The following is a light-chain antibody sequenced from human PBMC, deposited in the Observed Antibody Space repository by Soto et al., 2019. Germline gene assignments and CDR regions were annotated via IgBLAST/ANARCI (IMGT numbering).Light chain of an antibody. V-gene: IGKV3-20*01. CDR2: GAS. CDR1: QSVSSSY. Sequence: EIVLTQSPGTLSLSPGERATLSCRASQSVSSSYLAWYQQKPGQAPRLLIYGASSRATGIPDRFCGSGSGTDFPLTISRLEPEDFSVYYCQQYGSSPPYTFGQGTKLEIK. J-gene: IGKJ2*01. CDR3: QQYGSSPPYT.